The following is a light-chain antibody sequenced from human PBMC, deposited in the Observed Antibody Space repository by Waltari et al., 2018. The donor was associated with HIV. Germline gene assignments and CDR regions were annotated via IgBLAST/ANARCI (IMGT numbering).Light chain of an antibody. CDR1: NIGSRS. V-gene: IGLV3-21*01. CDR3: QVWESSGYHYV. CDR2: DDG. J-gene: IGLJ1*01. Sequence: SYVLIQPPSVSVAPGKTATITCAGNNIGSRSVHWYQQKPGQAPMLVIYDDGDRPSGIPERFSGSNSGNTATLTISRVEAADEADYYCQVWESSGYHYVFGSGTKVTVL.